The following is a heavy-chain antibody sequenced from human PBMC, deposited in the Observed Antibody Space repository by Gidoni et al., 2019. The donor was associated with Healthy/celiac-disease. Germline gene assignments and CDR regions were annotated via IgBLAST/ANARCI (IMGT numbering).Heavy chain of an antibody. J-gene: IGHJ4*02. CDR2: IFSNDEK. CDR1: GFSLSNARMG. CDR3: ARILIAAAGTGLYYFDY. V-gene: IGHV2-26*01. D-gene: IGHD6-13*01. Sequence: QVTLKESGPVLVKPTETLTLTCTVSGFSLSNARMGVSWIRQPPGKALEWLAHIFSNDEKSYSTSLKSRLTISKDTSKSQVVLTMTNVDPVDTATYYCARILIAAAGTGLYYFDYWGQGTLVTVSS.